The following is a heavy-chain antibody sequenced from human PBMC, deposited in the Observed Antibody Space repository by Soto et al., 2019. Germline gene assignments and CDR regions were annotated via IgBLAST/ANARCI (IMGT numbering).Heavy chain of an antibody. J-gene: IGHJ4*02. CDR3: AKDLRYYYDSSVYYRFDY. CDR2: ISGSGGST. Sequence: PGGSLRLSCAASGFTFSSYAMSWVRQAPGKGLEWVSAISGSGGSTYYADSVKGRFTISRDNSKNTLYLQMNSLRAEDTALYYFAKDLRYYYDSSVYYRFDYWGQGTLVTVSS. V-gene: IGHV3-23*01. D-gene: IGHD3-22*01. CDR1: GFTFSSYA.